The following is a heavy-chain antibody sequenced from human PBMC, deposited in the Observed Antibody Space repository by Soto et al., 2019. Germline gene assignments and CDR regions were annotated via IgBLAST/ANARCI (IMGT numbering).Heavy chain of an antibody. Sequence: ASVKVSCKASRNSFSRYDIHWVRQATGHGLEWMGWMNPRSGSTGYAQNFRGRVTMTRDSATGTAYMDLSSLRYEDTAIYFCTRARGAETFDFWGQGSRVTVSS. V-gene: IGHV1-8*01. CDR3: TRARGAETFDF. D-gene: IGHD2-15*01. CDR2: MNPRSGST. J-gene: IGHJ4*02. CDR1: RNSFSRYD.